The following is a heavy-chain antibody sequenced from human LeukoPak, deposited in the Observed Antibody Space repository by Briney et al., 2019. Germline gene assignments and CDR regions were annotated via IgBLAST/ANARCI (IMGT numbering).Heavy chain of an antibody. V-gene: IGHV4-39*01. D-gene: IGHD3-9*01. Sequence: SETLSLTCTVSGGSISSSSYYWGWIRQPPGKGLEWIGSIYYSGSTYYNPSLKSRVTISVDTSKNQFSLKLSSVTAADTAVYYCARHQANYDILTGLPPGGLFDPWGQGTLVTVSS. J-gene: IGHJ5*02. CDR1: GGSISSSSYY. CDR3: ARHQANYDILTGLPPGGLFDP. CDR2: IYYSGST.